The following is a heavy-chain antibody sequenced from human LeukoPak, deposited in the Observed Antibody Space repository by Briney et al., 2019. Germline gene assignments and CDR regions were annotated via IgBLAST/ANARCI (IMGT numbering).Heavy chain of an antibody. J-gene: IGHJ3*02. D-gene: IGHD3-10*01. CDR3: AKVHYDAFDI. Sequence: SETLSLTCADYGGSFSGYYWSWIRQPPGKGLEWIGEINHSGSASYHPSLKSRVTISVDTSKNQFSLKLSSVTAADTAVYYCAKVHYDAFDIWGQGTMVTVSS. CDR1: GGSFSGYY. CDR2: INHSGSA. V-gene: IGHV4-34*01.